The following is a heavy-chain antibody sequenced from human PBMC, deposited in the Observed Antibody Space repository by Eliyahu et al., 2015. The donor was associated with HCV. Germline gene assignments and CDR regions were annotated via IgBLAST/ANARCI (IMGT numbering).Heavy chain of an antibody. CDR1: GFSLSTSGVG. CDR3: AHGGAPYSSIVH. J-gene: IGHJ4*02. Sequence: QITLKESGPTLVKPTQTLTLTCTFSGFSLSTSGVGVGWIRQPPGKALEWLALIYWNDDKRYSQSLKSRLTITKDTSKNQVVLTMTNMDPVDTATYYCAHGGAPYSSIVHWGQGTLVTVSS. CDR2: IYWNDDK. D-gene: IGHD6-13*01. V-gene: IGHV2-5*01.